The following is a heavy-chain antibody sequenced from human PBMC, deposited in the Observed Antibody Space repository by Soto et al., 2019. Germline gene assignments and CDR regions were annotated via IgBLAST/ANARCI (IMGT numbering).Heavy chain of an antibody. CDR2: INPNSGGT. V-gene: IGHV1-2*02. Sequence: QVQLVQSGAEVKKPGASVTVSCKASGYTFTGYYMHWVRQAPGQGLEWMGWINPNSGGTDYAQKFQGRVTMTRDTSISTAYMELSRLRSDDTAAYYCARDLKWLGHSRDAFDIWGQGTMVTVSS. D-gene: IGHD6-19*01. CDR3: ARDLKWLGHSRDAFDI. J-gene: IGHJ3*02. CDR1: GYTFTGYY.